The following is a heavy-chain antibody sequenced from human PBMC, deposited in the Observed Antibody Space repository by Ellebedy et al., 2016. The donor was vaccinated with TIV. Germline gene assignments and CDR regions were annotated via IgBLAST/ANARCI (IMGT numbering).Heavy chain of an antibody. CDR2: ISAGGDNT. J-gene: IGHJ4*02. CDR1: GFTFSNFA. Sequence: GESLKISCAASGFTFSNFAIHWVRQAPGKGLEWLSVISAGGDNTYNADSVKGRFTITRDNSKNTLFLQMNRLRTEDTAVYYCAKGSSSGFNYDRVGFQYWGQGTLVTVSS. CDR3: AKGSSSGFNYDRVGFQY. V-gene: IGHV3-23*01. D-gene: IGHD3-22*01.